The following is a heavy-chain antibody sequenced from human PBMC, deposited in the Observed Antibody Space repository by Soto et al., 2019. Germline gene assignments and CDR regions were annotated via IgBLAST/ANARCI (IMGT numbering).Heavy chain of an antibody. V-gene: IGHV3-30*18. CDR1: GFTFSSYG. J-gene: IGHJ6*02. D-gene: IGHD3-22*01. CDR3: AKAVFLALGDSSGYYGGVSYGMDV. CDR2: ISYDGSNK. Sequence: GGSLRLSCAASGFTFSSYGMHWVRQAPGKGLEWVAVISYDGSNKYYADSVKGRFTISRDNSKNTLYLQMNSLRGEETAVYYWAKAVFLALGDSSGYYGGVSYGMDVWGQGTTVTVSS.